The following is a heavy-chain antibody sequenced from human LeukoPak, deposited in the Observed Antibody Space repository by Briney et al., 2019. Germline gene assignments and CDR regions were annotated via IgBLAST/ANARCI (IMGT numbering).Heavy chain of an antibody. CDR2: IKQDGSER. CDR3: ARAGSHWHYVY. CDR1: GFTFSGFS. V-gene: IGHV3-7*01. D-gene: IGHD3-10*01. Sequence: GGSLRLSCAASGFTFSGFSMSWVRRSPTKGLEWVANIKQDGSERYYVDSVKGRFTISRDNAKNPLSLQMNNLRVEDTAVYYCARAGSHWHYVYWGQGTVVTVSS. J-gene: IGHJ4*02.